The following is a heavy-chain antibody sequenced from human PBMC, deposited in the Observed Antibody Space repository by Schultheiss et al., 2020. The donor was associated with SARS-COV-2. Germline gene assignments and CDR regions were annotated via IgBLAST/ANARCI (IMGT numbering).Heavy chain of an antibody. CDR2: IYTSGST. D-gene: IGHD3-3*01. CDR3: ARAEGDFWSGITYYMDV. J-gene: IGHJ6*03. V-gene: IGHV4-61*02. Sequence: SQTLSLTCAVSGYSISSGYYWGWIRQPAGKGLEWIGRIYTSGSTNYNPSLKSRVTISVDTSKNQFSLKLSSVTAADTAVYYCARAEGDFWSGITYYMDVWGKGTTVTVSS. CDR1: GYSISSGYY.